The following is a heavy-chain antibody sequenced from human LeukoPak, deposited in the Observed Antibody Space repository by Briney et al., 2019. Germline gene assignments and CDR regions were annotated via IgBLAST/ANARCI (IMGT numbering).Heavy chain of an antibody. V-gene: IGHV3-23*01. CDR3: AKAGILSRDGCNSPSR. D-gene: IGHD5-24*01. Sequence: PGGSLRLSCAASGFTFSSYAMSWVRQAPGKGLEWVSAISGSGGSTYYADSVKGRFTISRDNSKNTLYLQMNSLRAEDTAVYYCAKAGILSRDGCNSPSRWGQGTLVTVSS. CDR2: ISGSGGST. J-gene: IGHJ4*02. CDR1: GFTFSSYA.